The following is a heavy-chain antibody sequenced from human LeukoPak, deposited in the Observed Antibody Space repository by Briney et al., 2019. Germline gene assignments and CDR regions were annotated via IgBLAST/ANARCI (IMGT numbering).Heavy chain of an antibody. D-gene: IGHD1-26*01. CDR1: GGSISSGSYY. J-gene: IGHJ5*02. CDR2: IYTSGST. Sequence: SETLSPTCTVSGGSISSGSYYWSWIRQPAGKGLEWIGRIYTSGSTNYNPSLKSRVTISVDTSKNQFSLKLSSVTAADTAVYYCARTYIGIFDPWGQGTLVTVSS. V-gene: IGHV4-61*02. CDR3: ARTYIGIFDP.